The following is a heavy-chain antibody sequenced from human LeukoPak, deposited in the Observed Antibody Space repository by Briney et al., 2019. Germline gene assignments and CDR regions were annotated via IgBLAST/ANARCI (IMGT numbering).Heavy chain of an antibody. CDR2: ISAYNGNT. J-gene: IGHJ4*02. CDR1: GFTFNAYN. D-gene: IGHD4-23*01. CDR3: ARQGYSGHSQGAADY. V-gene: IGHV1-18*04. Sequence: ASVKVSCKASGFTFNAYNIHWVRQAPGQGLEWMGWISAYNGNTNYAQKFQGRVTMTTDTSTSTAHMELRSLRSNDTAVYYCARQGYSGHSQGAADYWGQGTLVTVSS.